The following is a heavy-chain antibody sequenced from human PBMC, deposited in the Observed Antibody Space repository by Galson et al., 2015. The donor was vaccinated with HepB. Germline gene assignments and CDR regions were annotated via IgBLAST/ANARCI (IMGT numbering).Heavy chain of an antibody. CDR2: ISGSTDYI. V-gene: IGHV3-9*01. J-gene: IGHJ4*02. CDR1: GFNFHQYA. D-gene: IGHD1-1*01. Sequence: SLRLSCAATGFNFHQYAMHWVRQAAGKGLEWVSGISGSTDYIVYAESVRGRFTISRDNAKNSLYLQMDSLRAEDTAVYFCARENDYYFDYWGQGTLVTVSS. CDR3: ARENDYYFDY.